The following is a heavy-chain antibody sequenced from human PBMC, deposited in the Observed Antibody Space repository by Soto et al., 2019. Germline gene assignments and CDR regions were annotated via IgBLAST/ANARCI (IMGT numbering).Heavy chain of an antibody. CDR3: VRASHGDY. Sequence: EVQLVESGGGLVQPGGSLRLACAGSGFTFSTYWMHWVRQAPGKGLEWVSRIDHDGPTDYADSVRGRFTISRDNAENTLYLQMNSLRPEDTAVYYCVRASHGDYWGQGTLVTVSS. V-gene: IGHV3-74*01. J-gene: IGHJ4*02. CDR1: GFTFSTYW. CDR2: IDHDGPT.